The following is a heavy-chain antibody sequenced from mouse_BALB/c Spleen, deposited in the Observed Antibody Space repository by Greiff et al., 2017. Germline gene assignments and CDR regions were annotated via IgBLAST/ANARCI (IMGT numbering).Heavy chain of an antibody. CDR1: GFTFSSYT. Sequence: EVKVVESGGGLVKPGGSLKLSCAASGFTFSSYTMSWVRQTPEKRLEWVATISSGGSYTYYPDSVKGRFTISRDNAKNTLYLQMSSLKSEDTAMYYCTRDEELTGTIDYWGQGTTLTVSS. J-gene: IGHJ2*01. CDR3: TRDEELTGTIDY. D-gene: IGHD4-1*01. V-gene: IGHV5-6-4*01. CDR2: ISSGGSYT.